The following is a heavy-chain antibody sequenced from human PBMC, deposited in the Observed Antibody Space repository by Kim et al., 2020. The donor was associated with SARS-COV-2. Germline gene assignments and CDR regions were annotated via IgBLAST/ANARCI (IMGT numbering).Heavy chain of an antibody. V-gene: IGHV7-4-1*02. D-gene: IGHD6-13*01. CDR1: GYTFTSYA. CDR3: ARGGSSSWYLYYYYGMDV. J-gene: IGHJ6*02. CDR2: INTNTGNP. Sequence: ASVKVSCKASGYTFTSYAMNWVRQSPGQGLEWMGWINTNTGNPTYAQGFTGRFVFSLDTSVITAYLQISSLKAEDTAVYYCARGGSSSWYLYYYYGMDVWGQGTTVTVSS.